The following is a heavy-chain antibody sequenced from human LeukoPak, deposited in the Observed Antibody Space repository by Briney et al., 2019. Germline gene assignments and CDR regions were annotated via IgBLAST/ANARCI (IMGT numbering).Heavy chain of an antibody. CDR2: IHYSGST. CDR1: GGSISSYY. Sequence: SETLSLTCSVSGGSISSYYWSWLRQPPEKGLEWIGYIHYSGSTSYNPSLKSRVTMSIDTSKNQFSLKVGSVTAADTAVYYCARGGNSWYADYWGQGNLVTVSS. J-gene: IGHJ4*02. CDR3: ARGGNSWYADY. V-gene: IGHV4-59*01. D-gene: IGHD6-13*01.